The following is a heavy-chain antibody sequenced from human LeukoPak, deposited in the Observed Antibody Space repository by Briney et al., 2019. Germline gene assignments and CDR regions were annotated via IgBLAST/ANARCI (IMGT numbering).Heavy chain of an antibody. D-gene: IGHD5-12*01. CDR1: GFTFGGSA. J-gene: IGHJ4*02. Sequence: TGGSLRLSCAASGFTFGGSAMHWVRQASGKGLEWVGRIRSKANNYATAYAASVKGRFSISRDDSKNTAYLQMSSLKIEDTAVYYCTCRYGGNVRDYWGQGTLVTISS. CDR3: TCRYGGNVRDY. V-gene: IGHV3-73*01. CDR2: IRSKANNYAT.